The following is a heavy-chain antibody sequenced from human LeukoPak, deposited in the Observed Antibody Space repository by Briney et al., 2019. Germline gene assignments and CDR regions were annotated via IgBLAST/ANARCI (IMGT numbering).Heavy chain of an antibody. J-gene: IGHJ6*02. V-gene: IGHV3-30*18. CDR3: AKSRGQYGDYLFYYYGMDV. Sequence: GGSLRLSCAASGFTFSSYGMHWVRQAPGKGLAWVAVISYDGSNKYYADSVKGRFTISRDNSKNTLYLQMTSLRAEDTALYYCAKSRGQYGDYLFYYYGMDVWGQGTTVTVSS. CDR2: ISYDGSNK. D-gene: IGHD4-17*01. CDR1: GFTFSSYG.